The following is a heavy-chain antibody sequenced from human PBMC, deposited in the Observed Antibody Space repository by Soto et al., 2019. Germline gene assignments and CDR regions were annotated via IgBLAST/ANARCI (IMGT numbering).Heavy chain of an antibody. CDR3: AKGLVGGARVPKYFQH. Sequence: GSLRLSCAASGFTFSSYAMSWVRQAPGKGLEWVSAISGSGGSTYYADSVKGRFTISRDNSKNTLYLQMNSLRAEDTAVYYCAKGLVGGARVPKYFQHWGQGTLVTVSS. D-gene: IGHD3-16*01. CDR2: ISGSGGST. CDR1: GFTFSSYA. V-gene: IGHV3-23*01. J-gene: IGHJ1*01.